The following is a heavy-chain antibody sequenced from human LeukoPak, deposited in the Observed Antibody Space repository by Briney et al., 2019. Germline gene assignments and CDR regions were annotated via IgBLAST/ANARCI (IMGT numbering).Heavy chain of an antibody. V-gene: IGHV4-61*02. CDR1: GGSISSGSYY. CDR3: ARDGYCSSTSCHNHLDYYYYYMDV. Sequence: PSETLSLTCTVSGGSISSGSYYWSWIRQPAGKGLEWIGRIYTSGSTNYNPSLKSRVTISVDTSKNQFSLKLSSVTAADTAVYYCARDGYCSSTSCHNHLDYYYYYMDVWGKGTTVTVSS. J-gene: IGHJ6*03. CDR2: IYTSGST. D-gene: IGHD2-2*02.